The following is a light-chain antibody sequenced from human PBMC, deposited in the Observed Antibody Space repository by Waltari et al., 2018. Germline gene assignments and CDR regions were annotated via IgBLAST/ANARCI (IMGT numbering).Light chain of an antibody. CDR2: AAS. J-gene: IGKJ4*01. V-gene: IGKV3-11*01. CDR3: QQFTNWPPGLT. Sequence: EVVLTQSPATLSLSPGERATLSCRASQSIAPYLAWYQQKPGQAPRLLIHAASYRATGIPARFSGSGSGTDFSLTISSLEPEDFAVYFCQQFTNWPPGLTFGGGTKVEI. CDR1: QSIAPY.